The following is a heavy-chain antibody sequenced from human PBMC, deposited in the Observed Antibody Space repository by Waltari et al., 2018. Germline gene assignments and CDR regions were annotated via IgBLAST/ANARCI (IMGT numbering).Heavy chain of an antibody. CDR2: ISGGSDNT. V-gene: IGHV3-23*01. D-gene: IGHD3-10*01. CDR1: GGSISSYY. CDR3: AECRGVRGVIPFDY. Sequence: VQLQESGPGLVKPSETLSLTCTVSGGSISSYYWSWIRQPPGKGLEWVSAISGGSDNTHYADSVKGRFTISRDNSKNTLYLQMNSLRADDTAVYYCAECRGVRGVIPFDYWGQGTLVTVSS. J-gene: IGHJ4*02.